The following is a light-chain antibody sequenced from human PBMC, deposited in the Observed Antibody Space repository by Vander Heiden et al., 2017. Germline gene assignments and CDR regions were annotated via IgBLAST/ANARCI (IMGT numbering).Light chain of an antibody. CDR2: KAS. Sequence: DIQMTQSPSTLSAPVVDRVTITCRASQSISSWLAWYQQKPGQAPKFLIHKASSLESGVPSRFSGSGSGTEFTLTISSLQPDDFATYYCQQYNSHPLAFGGGTKVEIK. CDR3: QQYNSHPLA. J-gene: IGKJ4*01. CDR1: QSISSW. V-gene: IGKV1-5*03.